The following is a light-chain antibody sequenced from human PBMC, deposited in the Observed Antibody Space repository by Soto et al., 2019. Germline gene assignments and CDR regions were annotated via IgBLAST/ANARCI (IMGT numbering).Light chain of an antibody. V-gene: IGKV3-20*01. CDR1: QSVTSGY. J-gene: IGKJ5*01. Sequence: EIVLTQSPGTLSLSPGGRATLSCRASQSVTSGYLAWYQQKPGQAPRLLIYGASTRATGIPDRFSGSGSGTDFTLTISRLEPEDFAVYYCQQYSSSPSITFGQGTRLEIK. CDR3: QQYSSSPSIT. CDR2: GAS.